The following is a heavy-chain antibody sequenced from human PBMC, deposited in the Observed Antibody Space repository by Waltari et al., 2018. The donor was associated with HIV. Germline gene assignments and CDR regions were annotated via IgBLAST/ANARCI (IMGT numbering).Heavy chain of an antibody. J-gene: IGHJ5*02. CDR2: IYHRRRT. CDR1: GDSISSAGYS. CDR3: ARSRSTSPTWFDP. V-gene: IGHV4-30-2*01. Sequence: QLQLQESGSGLVKPSQTLSLTFAVSGDSISSAGYSWSWIRQPPGKGLERLGYIYHRRRTYYNPSIKSRYIISINKSKNQFSLKLNSVTAADTAVYYCARSRSTSPTWFDPWGQGILVTVSS. D-gene: IGHD2-2*01.